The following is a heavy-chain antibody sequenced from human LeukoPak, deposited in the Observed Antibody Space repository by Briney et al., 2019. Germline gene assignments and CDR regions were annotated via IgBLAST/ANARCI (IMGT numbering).Heavy chain of an antibody. CDR1: EFTFSSYA. J-gene: IGHJ4*01. CDR3: ARDGSSPEYYLDF. CDR2: ISSTSSSR. D-gene: IGHD6-13*01. V-gene: IGHV3-48*01. Sequence: PGGSLRLSCAASEFTFSSYAMNWVRQAPGKGLEWVSYISSTSSSRYYADSVKGRFTISRDNARNSLYLQMNSLRAEDTAVYYCARDGSSPEYYLDFWGQGTLVTVSS.